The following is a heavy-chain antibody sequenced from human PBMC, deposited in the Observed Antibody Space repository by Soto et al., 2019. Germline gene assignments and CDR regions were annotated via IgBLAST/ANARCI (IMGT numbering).Heavy chain of an antibody. Sequence: PSETLSLTCTVSGGSISNYYWTWVRQPPGKGLEWIGYVYYSGSTNYNPSLESRVTISIDASKNQFSLKMKSVTAADTAVYYCVRDYLLTGFDPWGQGARVTVYS. J-gene: IGHJ5*02. D-gene: IGHD3-9*01. V-gene: IGHV4-59*01. CDR1: GGSISNYY. CDR2: VYYSGST. CDR3: VRDYLLTGFDP.